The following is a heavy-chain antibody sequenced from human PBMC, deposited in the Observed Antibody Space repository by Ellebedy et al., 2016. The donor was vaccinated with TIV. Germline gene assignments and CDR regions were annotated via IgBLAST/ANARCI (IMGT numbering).Heavy chain of an antibody. V-gene: IGHV4-61*01. CDR3: ARASGYSYGYGY. D-gene: IGHD5-18*01. CDR2: IYYSGST. J-gene: IGHJ4*02. CDR1: GGSFSSGSYY. Sequence: SETLSLTCTVSGGSFSSGSYYWSWIRQPPGTGLEWIGYIYYSGSTNYNPSLKSRVTISVDTSKNQFSLKLSSVTAADTAVYYCARASGYSYGYGYWGQGTLVTVSS.